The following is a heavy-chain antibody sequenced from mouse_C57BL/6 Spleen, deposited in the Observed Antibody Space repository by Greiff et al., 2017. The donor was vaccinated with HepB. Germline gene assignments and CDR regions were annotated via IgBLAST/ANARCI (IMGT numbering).Heavy chain of an antibody. D-gene: IGHD1-1*01. CDR1: GFTFSSYA. J-gene: IGHJ4*01. Sequence: EVQGVESGEGLVKPGGSLKLSCAASGFTFSSYAMSWVRQTPEKRLEWVAYISSGGDYIYYADTVKGRFTISRDNARNTLYLQMSSLKSEDTAMYYCTRGPYGTRGYYAMDYWGQGTSVTVSS. V-gene: IGHV5-9-1*02. CDR3: TRGPYGTRGYYAMDY. CDR2: ISSGGDYI.